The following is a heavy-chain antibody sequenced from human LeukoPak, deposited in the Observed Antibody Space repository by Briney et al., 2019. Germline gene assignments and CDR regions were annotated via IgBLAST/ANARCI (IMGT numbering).Heavy chain of an antibody. CDR1: GYTFTSYY. CDR2: INPSGGST. J-gene: IGHJ5*02. CDR3: ARDRYCSGGSCYSTDPYNWFDP. D-gene: IGHD2-15*01. V-gene: IGHV1-46*01. Sequence: ASVKVSCKASGYTFTSYYMHWVRQAPGQGLEWMGIINPSGGSTSYAQKFQGRVTMTRDTSTSTAYMELRSLRSDDTAVYYCARDRYCSGGSCYSTDPYNWFDPWGQGTLVTVSS.